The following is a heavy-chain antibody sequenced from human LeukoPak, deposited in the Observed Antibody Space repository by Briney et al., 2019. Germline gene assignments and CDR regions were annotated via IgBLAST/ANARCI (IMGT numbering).Heavy chain of an antibody. CDR3: ARVAVSGPTGWFDS. CDR1: GFALKSYS. D-gene: IGHD2-8*02. J-gene: IGHJ5*01. Sequence: GGSLRLSCAGSGFALKSYSLSWVRQAPGKGLEWVSSISSISAYIYYADSVKGRFTISRDNVDNVVYLQMNSLGAEDTAVYYCARVAVSGPTGWFDSWGQGPLVIVSS. CDR2: ISSISAYI. V-gene: IGHV3-21*01.